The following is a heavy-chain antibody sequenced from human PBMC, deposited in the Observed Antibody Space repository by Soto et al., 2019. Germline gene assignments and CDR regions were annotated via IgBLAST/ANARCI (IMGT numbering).Heavy chain of an antibody. CDR3: TGEVASGY. J-gene: IGHJ4*02. V-gene: IGHV3-30*03. D-gene: IGHD2-8*02. Sequence: QVQLVESGGGWVQLGRSLRLSCAVSGLTVSTYGLHGVPQAPGKGLEWGAVISRDGGTKYYADSVKGRFTISRDNSRNTLFLEMNSLRGDDMAVYYCTGEVASGYWGQGTLVTVSS. CDR2: ISRDGGTK. CDR1: GLTVSTYG.